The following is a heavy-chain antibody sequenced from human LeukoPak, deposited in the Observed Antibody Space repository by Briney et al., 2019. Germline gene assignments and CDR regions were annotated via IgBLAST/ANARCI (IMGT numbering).Heavy chain of an antibody. CDR2: IYYSGST. CDR3: ARRALYCGGDYYPSTPYYYYMDV. CDR1: GGSISSYY. V-gene: IGHV4-59*08. Sequence: SETLSLTCTVSGGSISSYYWSWIRQPPGKGLEWIGYIYYSGSTNYNPSLKSRVTISVDTSKNQFSLKLSSVTAADTAVYYCARRALYCGGDYYPSTPYYYYMDVWGKGTTVTVSS. J-gene: IGHJ6*03. D-gene: IGHD2-21*02.